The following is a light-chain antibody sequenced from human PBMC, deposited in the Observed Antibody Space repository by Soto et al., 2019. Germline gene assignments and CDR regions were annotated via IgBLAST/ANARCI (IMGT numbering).Light chain of an antibody. J-gene: IGLJ1*01. CDR2: EVN. Sequence: QSVLTQPPSASGSPGQSVTISCTGTSSDVGGYNYVSWFQQHPGKAPQLMIYEVNKRPSGVPDRFSGSKSGNTASLTVSGLQAEDEADYYCSSYAGRDTVDVFGTGTKVTVL. CDR1: SSDVGGYNY. V-gene: IGLV2-8*01. CDR3: SSYAGRDTVDV.